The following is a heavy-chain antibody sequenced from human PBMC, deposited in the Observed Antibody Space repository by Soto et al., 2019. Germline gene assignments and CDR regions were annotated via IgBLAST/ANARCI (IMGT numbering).Heavy chain of an antibody. CDR2: IIPILGIA. Sequence: QVQLVQSGAEVKKPGSSVKVSCKAPGGTFSSYTISWVRQAPGQGLEWMGRIIPILGIANYAQKFQGRVTITADKSTSTAYMELSSLRSEDTVVYYCARGAPLYYDFWSGYYTYFDYWGQGTLVTVSS. J-gene: IGHJ4*02. CDR3: ARGAPLYYDFWSGYYTYFDY. CDR1: GGTFSSYT. D-gene: IGHD3-3*01. V-gene: IGHV1-69*02.